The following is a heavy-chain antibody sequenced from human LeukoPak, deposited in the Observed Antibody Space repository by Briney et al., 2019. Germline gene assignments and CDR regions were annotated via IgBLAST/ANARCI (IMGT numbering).Heavy chain of an antibody. J-gene: IGHJ5*02. V-gene: IGHV4-61*09. CDR1: GGSISSNNYY. D-gene: IGHD4-11*01. CDR3: AKSNAWDWFDP. CDR2: IYTSGNT. Sequence: SQTLSLTCTVSGGSISSNNYYWSWIRQPAGKGLEWIGHIYTSGNTNYNPSLKSRVTISVDKSNNQFSLNLSSVTAADTAVYYCAKSNAWDWFDPWGQGTLVTVSS.